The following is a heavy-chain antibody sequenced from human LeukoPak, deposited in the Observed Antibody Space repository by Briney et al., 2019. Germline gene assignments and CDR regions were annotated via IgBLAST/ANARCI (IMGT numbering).Heavy chain of an antibody. J-gene: IGHJ5*02. V-gene: IGHV3-7*01. CDR1: GFTFSNYW. CDR3: ARDPEWEPGAHNWFDP. Sequence: PGGSLRLSCAASGFTFSNYWMSWVRQAPGKGLEWVANIKQDGSEKYYVDSVKGRFTISRDNAKNSLYLQMNSLRAEDTAVYYCARDPEWEPGAHNWFDPWGQGTLVTVSS. CDR2: IKQDGSEK. D-gene: IGHD1-26*01.